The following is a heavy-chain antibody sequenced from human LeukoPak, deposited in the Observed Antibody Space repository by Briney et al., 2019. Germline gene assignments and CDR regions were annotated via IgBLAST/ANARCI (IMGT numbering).Heavy chain of an antibody. CDR1: GGSIASYY. Sequence: SEALSLTCTVSGGSIASYYWSWIRQPPGKGLEWIGYIYYRVTSDYNPSLKSRVTMSVDMSTRQISLKLSSVTAADTAVYYCARAVGGDGSGSLWGPGTLVTVSS. V-gene: IGHV4-59*01. CDR3: ARAVGGDGSGSL. D-gene: IGHD3-10*01. CDR2: IYYRVTS. J-gene: IGHJ4*02.